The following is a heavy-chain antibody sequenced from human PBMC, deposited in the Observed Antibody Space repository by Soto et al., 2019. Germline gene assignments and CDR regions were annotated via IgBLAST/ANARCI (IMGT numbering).Heavy chain of an antibody. CDR1: GFTFGIYS. D-gene: IGHD2-15*01. Sequence: EVQLVESGGGLVQRGGSLRLSCAASGFTFGIYSMNWVRQAPGKGLEWISYINGSSSTMYYADSVKGRFIISRDNADNSLSLQMNSLRDADTAVYYCARGDRFRCSGERCFSDGLFLSWGQGPLVTVSS. V-gene: IGHV3-48*02. CDR3: ARGDRFRCSGERCFSDGLFLS. CDR2: INGSSSTM. J-gene: IGHJ5*02.